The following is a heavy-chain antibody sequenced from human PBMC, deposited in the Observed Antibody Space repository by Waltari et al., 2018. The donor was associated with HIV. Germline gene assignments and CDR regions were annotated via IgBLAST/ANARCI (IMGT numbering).Heavy chain of an antibody. D-gene: IGHD2-15*01. CDR2: INYSGST. J-gene: IGHJ5*02. V-gene: IGHV4-39*01. Sequence: QLQLQESGPGLVKPSETLSLTCTVSGGSISSSSYYWGWIRQPPGKGLGLIGSINYSGSTYYNPSLKSRVTISVDTAKNQFSLKLSSVTAADTAVYYCARHHDGVVVRWFDPWGQGTLVTVSS. CDR1: GGSISSSSYY. CDR3: ARHHDGVVVRWFDP.